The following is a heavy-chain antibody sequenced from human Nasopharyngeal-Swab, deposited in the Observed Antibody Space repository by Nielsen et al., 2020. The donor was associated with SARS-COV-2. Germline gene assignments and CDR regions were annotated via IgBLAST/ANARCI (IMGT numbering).Heavy chain of an antibody. CDR1: GGFMTSNNYY. Sequence: SETLSLTCSVSGGFMTSNNYYWGWIRQPPEKGLEWIGNIYYNGITYYNPSLKSRVTISLDTSKSQFSLKLTSVTAADTAVYYCARAIKIFGAVVGSFDPWGQGTLVTVFS. D-gene: IGHD3-3*01. J-gene: IGHJ5*02. CDR2: IYYNGIT. V-gene: IGHV4-39*07. CDR3: ARAIKIFGAVVGSFDP.